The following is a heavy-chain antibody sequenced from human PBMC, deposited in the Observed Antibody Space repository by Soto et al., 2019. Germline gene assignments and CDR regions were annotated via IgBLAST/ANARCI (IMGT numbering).Heavy chain of an antibody. V-gene: IGHV4-30-4*01. CDR3: ARAAYYYVSSGYYHS. CDR2: IYYSGST. Sequence: QVQLQESGPGLVKPSQTLSLTCTVSGGSISSSDYYWSWIRQPPGKGLEWIGYIYYSGSTYYNTSLKSRVTIPIDTSKNQFSLKLNSVTAADTAVYYCARAAYYYVSSGYYHSWGQGTLVTVSS. J-gene: IGHJ4*02. D-gene: IGHD3-22*01. CDR1: GGSISSSDYY.